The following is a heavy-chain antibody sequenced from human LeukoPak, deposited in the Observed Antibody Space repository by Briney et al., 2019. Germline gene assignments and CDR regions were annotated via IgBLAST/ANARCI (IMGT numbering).Heavy chain of an antibody. Sequence: SETLSLTCAVYGESFSSYYWSWIRQPPGKGLEWIGEINHSGSTYYNPSLKSRVTISVDTSKNQFSLKLSSVTAADTAVYYCARVYRGKTFGMREIGAHYYYMDVWGKGTTVTVSS. CDR1: GESFSSYY. CDR2: INHSGST. J-gene: IGHJ6*03. V-gene: IGHV4-34*01. CDR3: ARVYRGKTFGMREIGAHYYYMDV. D-gene: IGHD1-26*01.